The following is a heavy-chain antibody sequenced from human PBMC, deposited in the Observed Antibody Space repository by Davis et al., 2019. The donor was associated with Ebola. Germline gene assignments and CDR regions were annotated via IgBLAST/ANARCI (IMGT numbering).Heavy chain of an antibody. Sequence: SETLSLTCSVSGRSVGSDYWSWIRQSPGKGLEWIAFISNCGRTIYNPSLRGRVTISIDTSKNQFSLEVRSVTAADTAFYYCVRGSDAYKTGYWGQGTLVTVSS. CDR1: GRSVGSDY. V-gene: IGHV4-59*02. CDR3: VRGSDAYKTGY. J-gene: IGHJ4*02. CDR2: ISNCGRT. D-gene: IGHD5-24*01.